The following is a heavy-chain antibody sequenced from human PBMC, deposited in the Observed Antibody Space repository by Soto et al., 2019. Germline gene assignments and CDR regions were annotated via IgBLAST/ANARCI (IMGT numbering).Heavy chain of an antibody. V-gene: IGHV1-2*02. CDR1: GGTFSSYA. D-gene: IGHD2-21*01. J-gene: IGHJ6*02. CDR2: IIPNSGGT. CDR3: ARDRGPPGLGDCGMDV. Sequence: ASVKVSCKASGGTFSSYAISWVRQAPGQGLEWMGGIIPNSGGTNYAQKFQGRVTMTRDTSISTAYMELGRLRSDDTAVYYCARDRGPPGLGDCGMDVWGQGITVTVSS.